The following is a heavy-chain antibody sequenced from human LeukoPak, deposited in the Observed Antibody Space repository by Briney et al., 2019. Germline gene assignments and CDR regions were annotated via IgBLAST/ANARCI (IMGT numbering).Heavy chain of an antibody. J-gene: IGHJ4*02. D-gene: IGHD5-18*01. CDR1: GFTFSSYG. V-gene: IGHV3-30*18. Sequence: PGGSLRLSCAASGFTFSSYGMHWVRQAPGKGLYWVAVMSYDGSNKYYVDSVKGRFTISRDNSKNTLYLQMNSLRPEDTAVYYCAKDQAGYSNYFEHWGQGTPVTVSS. CDR3: AKDQAGYSNYFEH. CDR2: MSYDGSNK.